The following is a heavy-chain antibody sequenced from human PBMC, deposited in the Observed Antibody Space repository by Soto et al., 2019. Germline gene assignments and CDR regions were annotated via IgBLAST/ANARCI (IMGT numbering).Heavy chain of an antibody. CDR2: VYNDGSA. CDR3: ARLVYDSRLNYLYCYH. Sequence: SETLSLTCAVSGVSISSGNWWSWVRQPPGKGLEWIAEVYNDGSANYHPSLGSRATISVDRSKNQFSLRLSSVTAADTGKYYCARLVYDSRLNYLYCYHWGQGTLVTVSS. J-gene: IGHJ4*02. V-gene: IGHV4-4*02. D-gene: IGHD3-22*01. CDR1: GVSISSGNW.